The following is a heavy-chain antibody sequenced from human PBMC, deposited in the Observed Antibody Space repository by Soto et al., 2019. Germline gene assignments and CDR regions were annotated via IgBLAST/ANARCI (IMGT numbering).Heavy chain of an antibody. CDR1: GGSISSSSYY. D-gene: IGHD3-9*01. V-gene: IGHV4-39*01. J-gene: IGHJ4*02. CDR2: IYYSGST. Sequence: PSETLSLTCTVSGGSISSSSYYWGWIRQPPGKGLEWIGSIYYSGSTYYNPPLKSRVTISVDTSKNQFSLKLSSVTAADTAVYYCARQPRILTGYSGHFAYWGQGTPVTVSS. CDR3: ARQPRILTGYSGHFAY.